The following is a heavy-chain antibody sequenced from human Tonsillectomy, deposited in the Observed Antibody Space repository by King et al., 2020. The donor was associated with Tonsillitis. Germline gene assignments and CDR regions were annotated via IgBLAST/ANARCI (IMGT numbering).Heavy chain of an antibody. Sequence: VQLVESGGGLVQPGGSLRLSCAASGFTFGGYWMTWVRQAPGKGLEWVANMKEDRSEKYYVDSVKGRFTISRDNARNSLYLQMNSLRAEDAAVYYCARGRFTFELWGRGTQVTVSS. D-gene: IGHD3-3*01. CDR1: GFTFGGYW. J-gene: IGHJ2*01. CDR2: MKEDRSEK. V-gene: IGHV3-7*03. CDR3: ARGRFTFEL.